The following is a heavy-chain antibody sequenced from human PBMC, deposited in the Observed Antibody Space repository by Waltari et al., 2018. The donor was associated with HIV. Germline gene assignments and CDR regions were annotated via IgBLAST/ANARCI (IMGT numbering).Heavy chain of an antibody. CDR2: IYPGDSDT. D-gene: IGHD1-26*01. J-gene: IGHJ4*02. CDR3: ARHHREVVAAPWEWEY. Sequence: EVQLVQSGAEVKKPGESLKISCKGSGYIFNRYWIGWVRQMPGKGLEWMGIIYPGDSDTRYSPSFQGQVTISADKSISTVYLQWRSLKASDTAMYFCARHHREVVAAPWEWEYWGQGTLVTVSP. V-gene: IGHV5-51*01. CDR1: GYIFNRYW.